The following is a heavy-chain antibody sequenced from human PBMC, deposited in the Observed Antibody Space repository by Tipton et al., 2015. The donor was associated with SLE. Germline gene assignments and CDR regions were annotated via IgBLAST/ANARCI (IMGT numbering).Heavy chain of an antibody. Sequence: TLSLTCTVSGGSISSSSYYCVWIRQPPGKGLEWIGSIYYSGSTNYNPPLKSRVTISVDTSKNQFSLKLSSVTAADTAVYYCARDVGSSWGFDYWGQGTLDTPCS. CDR1: GGSISSSSYY. V-gene: IGHV4-39*07. CDR2: IYYSGST. CDR3: ARDVGSSWGFDY. J-gene: IGHJ4*02. D-gene: IGHD6-13*01.